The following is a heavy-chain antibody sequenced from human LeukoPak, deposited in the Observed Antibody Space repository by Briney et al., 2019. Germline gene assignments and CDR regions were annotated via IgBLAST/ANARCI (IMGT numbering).Heavy chain of an antibody. J-gene: IGHJ4*02. CDR2: IYYSGST. CDR3: ARQGPLTTAVTTRTNPFDY. CDR1: GGSISSSY. D-gene: IGHD4-11*01. V-gene: IGHV4-59*08. Sequence: SETLSLTCTVSGGSISSSYWSWIRQPPGKGLEWIGYIYYSGSTNYNPSLKSRVTISVDTSKNQFSLKLNSVTAADTAVYYCARQGPLTTAVTTRTNPFDYWGQGTLVTVST.